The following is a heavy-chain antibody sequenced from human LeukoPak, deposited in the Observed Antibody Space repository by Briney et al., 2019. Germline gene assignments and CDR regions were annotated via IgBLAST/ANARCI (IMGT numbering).Heavy chain of an antibody. Sequence: GGSLRLSCAGSGFTFSTHAMSWVRQALGKGLEWISGISGSGGKTYYADSVKGRFTISRDNSKSTLYLQMNSLRAEDTAVYFCAKGRGDDYGDYEWSSDYWGQGPLITVSS. CDR3: AKGRGDDYGDYEWSSDY. J-gene: IGHJ4*02. D-gene: IGHD4/OR15-4a*01. V-gene: IGHV3-23*01. CDR1: GFTFSTHA. CDR2: ISGSGGKT.